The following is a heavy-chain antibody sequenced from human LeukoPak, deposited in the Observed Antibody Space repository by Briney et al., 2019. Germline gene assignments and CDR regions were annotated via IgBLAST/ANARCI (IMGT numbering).Heavy chain of an antibody. Sequence: GGSLRLSCAASGFTFSSYAMSWVRQAPGKGLEWVSAISGSGGSTYYADSVKGRFTISRDNSKNTLYLQMNSLRAEDTAVYYCAKGSVGGSGGGCYRPFDYWGQGTLVTVSS. J-gene: IGHJ4*02. V-gene: IGHV3-23*01. CDR3: AKGSVGGSGGGCYRPFDY. CDR1: GFTFSSYA. D-gene: IGHD2-15*01. CDR2: ISGSGGST.